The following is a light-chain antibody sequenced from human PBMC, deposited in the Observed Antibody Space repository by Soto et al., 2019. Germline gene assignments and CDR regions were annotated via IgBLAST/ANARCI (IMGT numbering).Light chain of an antibody. Sequence: QSALTQPASVSGSVGQSITISCTGTSSDVGGYDFVSWYQHHPGKAPKLIIYEVRTRPSGVSDRFSGSKSGNTASLTISGLQAEDEADYYCSSYTSDWGVFGTGTKV. CDR3: SSYTSDWGV. V-gene: IGLV2-14*01. CDR2: EVR. J-gene: IGLJ1*01. CDR1: SSDVGGYDF.